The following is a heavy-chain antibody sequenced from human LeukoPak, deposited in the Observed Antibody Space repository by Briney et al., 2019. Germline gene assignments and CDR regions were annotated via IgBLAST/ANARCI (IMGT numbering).Heavy chain of an antibody. V-gene: IGHV3-33*01. CDR2: IWYDGSNK. Sequence: GGSLRLSCAASGSTFSSYGMHWVRQAPGKGLEWVAVIWYDGSNKYYADSVKGRFTISRDNSKNTLYLQMDSLRAEDTAVYYCARDSVRDYSNYGLDYWGQGTLVTVSS. J-gene: IGHJ4*02. D-gene: IGHD4-11*01. CDR3: ARDSVRDYSNYGLDY. CDR1: GSTFSSYG.